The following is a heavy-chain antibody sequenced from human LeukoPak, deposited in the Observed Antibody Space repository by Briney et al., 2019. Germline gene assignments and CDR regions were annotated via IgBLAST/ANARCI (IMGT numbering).Heavy chain of an antibody. J-gene: IGHJ4*02. V-gene: IGHV4-31*03. D-gene: IGHD4-17*01. CDR2: IYYSGTT. CDR3: ARSGTVTTWNY. Sequence: PSETLSLTCTVSGGSISSGGYYWSWIRQHPGKGLEWIGCIYYSGTTYYHPSLTSRVAISVDTSKNQFSLKLSSVTAADAAVYYCARSGTVTTWNYWGQGTLVTVSS. CDR1: GGSISSGGYY.